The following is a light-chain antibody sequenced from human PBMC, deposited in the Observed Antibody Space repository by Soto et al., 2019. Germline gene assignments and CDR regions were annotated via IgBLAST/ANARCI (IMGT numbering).Light chain of an antibody. Sequence: QSALTQPASVSGSPGQSITISCTGTSSDVGGYNYVSWYQQHPGKAPKLMIYEVSNRPSGVSNRFSGSKSGNTASLTISGLQPEDAADYYCSSYTSSRTRVFGTGTKAIVL. CDR2: EVS. J-gene: IGLJ1*01. CDR3: SSYTSSRTRV. V-gene: IGLV2-14*01. CDR1: SSDVGGYNY.